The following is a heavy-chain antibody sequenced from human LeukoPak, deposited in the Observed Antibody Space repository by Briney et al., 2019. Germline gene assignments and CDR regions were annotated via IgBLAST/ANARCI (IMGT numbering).Heavy chain of an antibody. J-gene: IGHJ6*03. D-gene: IGHD3-3*01. CDR3: AKDGLFGVVTPYYYYYMDV. V-gene: IGHV3-43D*04. Sequence: GGSLRLSCAASGFTFDDYATHWVRQAPGKGLEWVSLISWDGGSTYYADSVKGRFTISRDNSKNSLYLQMNSLRAEDTALYYCAKDGLFGVVTPYYYYYMDVWGKGTTVTVSS. CDR1: GFTFDDYA. CDR2: ISWDGGST.